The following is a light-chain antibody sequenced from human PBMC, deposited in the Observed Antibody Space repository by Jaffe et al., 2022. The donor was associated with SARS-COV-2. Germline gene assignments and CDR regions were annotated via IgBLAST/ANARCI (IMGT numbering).Light chain of an antibody. CDR2: GAS. Sequence: EIVLTQSPGTLSLSPGERATLSCRASQSVNSGYLAWYQQKPGQAPRLLIYGASSRATGIPDRFSGSGSGTDFTLTISRLEPEDFAVYYCQQYGSSPYTFGQGTKLEI. J-gene: IGKJ2*01. CDR1: QSVNSGY. CDR3: QQYGSSPYT. V-gene: IGKV3-20*01.